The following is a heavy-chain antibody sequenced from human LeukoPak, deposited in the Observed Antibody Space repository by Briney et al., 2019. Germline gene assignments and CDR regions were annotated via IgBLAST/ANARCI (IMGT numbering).Heavy chain of an antibody. CDR1: GGSISSYY. Sequence: SETLSLTCTVSGGSISSYYWSWIRQPAGKGLGWIGRIYTSGSTNYNPSLKSRVTMSVDTSKNQFSLKLSSVTAADTAVYYCARLAGIAAAGTFDYWGQGTLVTVSS. CDR3: ARLAGIAAAGTFDY. CDR2: IYTSGST. D-gene: IGHD6-13*01. J-gene: IGHJ4*02. V-gene: IGHV4-4*07.